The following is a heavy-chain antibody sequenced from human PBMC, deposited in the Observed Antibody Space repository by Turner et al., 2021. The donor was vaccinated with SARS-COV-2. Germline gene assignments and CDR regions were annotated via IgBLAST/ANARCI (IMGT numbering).Heavy chain of an antibody. Sequence: EVQLVESGGGLVQPGRPLRHSCAACGFIFDDYDMYWVRRAAGKGLEWDLGISWNSGSIGYADSVKGRFTSSRDNAKNSMYLKMNSLRAEDTALYYCAKDRGQLWPPRAGMDVWGQGTTVTVSS. V-gene: IGHV3-9*01. J-gene: IGHJ6*02. CDR2: ISWNSGSI. CDR3: AKDRGQLWPPRAGMDV. D-gene: IGHD5-18*01. CDR1: GFIFDDYD.